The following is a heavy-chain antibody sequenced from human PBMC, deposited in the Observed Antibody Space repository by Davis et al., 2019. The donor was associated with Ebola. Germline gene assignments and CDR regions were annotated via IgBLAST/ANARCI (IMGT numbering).Heavy chain of an antibody. D-gene: IGHD5-18*01. CDR1: GFSISSGYY. J-gene: IGHJ6*03. CDR2: IDHSGIT. V-gene: IGHV4-38-2*02. Sequence: PSETLSLTCSVSGFSISSGYYWGWIRQSPGGGLEWIGNIDHSGITYNNPSLKNRVTMSVDPSKNQISLKLSSVTAADTAVYYCARGAPLQLWRFSYYYMDVWGEGTTVTVSS. CDR3: ARGAPLQLWRFSYYYMDV.